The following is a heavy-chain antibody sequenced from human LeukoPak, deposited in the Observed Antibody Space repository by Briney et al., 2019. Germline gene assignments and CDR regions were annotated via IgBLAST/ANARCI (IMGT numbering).Heavy chain of an antibody. Sequence: PGGSLRLSCEASGFTFSTYGFHWVRQAPGKGLEWVAIIWYDGSKKFYADSVKGRFTISRGNSKNTLYLQMNSLRAEDTAVYYCAREYGYYDFWSDYYRPHYFDSWGQGTLVTVSS. CDR3: AREYGYYDFWSDYYRPHYFDS. J-gene: IGHJ4*02. V-gene: IGHV3-33*01. CDR1: GFTFSTYG. D-gene: IGHD3-3*01. CDR2: IWYDGSKK.